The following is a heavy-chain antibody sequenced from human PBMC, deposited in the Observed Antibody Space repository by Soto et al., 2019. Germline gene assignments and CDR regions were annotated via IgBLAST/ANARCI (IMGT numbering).Heavy chain of an antibody. J-gene: IGHJ3*02. V-gene: IGHV3-23*01. Sequence: PGGSLRLSCAVSGFTFSSHWMHWVRQAPGKGLEWVSAISGSGGTTYYADSVKGRFTFSRDNSKNTLYLQMNSLRAEDTAVYYCAKTANGWFSAFDIWGQGTMVTVSS. D-gene: IGHD6-19*01. CDR3: AKTANGWFSAFDI. CDR2: ISGSGGTT. CDR1: GFTFSSHW.